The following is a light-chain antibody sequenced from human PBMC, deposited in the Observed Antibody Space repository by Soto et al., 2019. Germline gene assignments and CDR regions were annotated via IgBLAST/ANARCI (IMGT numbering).Light chain of an antibody. CDR1: SSDVGGYNY. V-gene: IGLV2-14*01. CDR3: SSYTSSSTYVV. Sequence: QSALTQPASVSGSPGQSITISCTGTSSDVGGYNYVSWYQQHPGKAPKLMIYDVSNRPSGVSNRFSGSKSGNKASLTISGIQAEDEADYYCSSYTSSSTYVVFGGGTKVTVL. CDR2: DVS. J-gene: IGLJ2*01.